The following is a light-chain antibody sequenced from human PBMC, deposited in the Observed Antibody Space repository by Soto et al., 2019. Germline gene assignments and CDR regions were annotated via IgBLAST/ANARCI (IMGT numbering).Light chain of an antibody. J-gene: IGLJ1*01. CDR2: DVS. Sequence: QSVLTQPLSVSGSPGQSVAISCTGTSSDVGGYNYVSWYQQHPGKAPKVMIYDVSKRPSGVPDRFSGSKSGNTASLTISGLQAEDEADYYCCSYAGGPYVFGTGTKVTVL. V-gene: IGLV2-11*01. CDR3: CSYAGGPYV. CDR1: SSDVGGYNY.